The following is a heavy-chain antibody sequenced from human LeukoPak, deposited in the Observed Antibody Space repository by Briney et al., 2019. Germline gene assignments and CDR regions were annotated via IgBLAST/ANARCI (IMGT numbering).Heavy chain of an antibody. CDR3: ARANRYSSSSNFDY. D-gene: IGHD6-6*01. CDR1: GGSISSYY. CDR2: IYYSGST. Sequence: SETLSLTCTVSGGSISSYYWSWIRQPPGKGLEWIGYIYYSGSTNYNPSLKSRVTISVDTSKNQFSLKLSSVTAADTAVYYCARANRYSSSSNFDYWGQGTLVTVSS. J-gene: IGHJ4*02. V-gene: IGHV4-59*08.